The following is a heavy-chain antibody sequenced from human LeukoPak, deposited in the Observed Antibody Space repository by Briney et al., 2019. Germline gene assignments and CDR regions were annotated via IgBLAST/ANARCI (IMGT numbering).Heavy chain of an antibody. J-gene: IGHJ3*02. CDR1: GGSITDHF. Sequence: PSETLSLTCTVSGGSITDHFWGWIRHTPGMGLEWIGHIYGSPTYNPSLKSRVTISDDTSENQLFLQMTSVTAADTAIYYCARRFRTSASGILHHDAYDIWGPGTGVIVSS. V-gene: IGHV4-4*09. CDR3: ARRFRTSASGILHHDAYDI. CDR2: IYGSP. D-gene: IGHD3-10*01.